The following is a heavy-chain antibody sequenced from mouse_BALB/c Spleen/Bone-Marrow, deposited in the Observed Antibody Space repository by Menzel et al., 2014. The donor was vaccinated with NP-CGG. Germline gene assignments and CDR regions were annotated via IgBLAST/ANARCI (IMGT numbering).Heavy chain of an antibody. D-gene: IGHD2-14*01. CDR1: GHTFTDYW. J-gene: IGHJ3*01. CDR3: ARSDYRYDPFAY. CDR2: IDTSDSYT. Sequence: QVQLQQSGAELVMSGASVKMSCKASGHTFTDYWMHWVKQRPGQGLEWIGAIDTSDSYTSYNQKFKGKATLTVDESSSTAYMQLSSLTSEDSAVYYCARSDYRYDPFAYWGQGTLVTVSA. V-gene: IGHV1-69*01.